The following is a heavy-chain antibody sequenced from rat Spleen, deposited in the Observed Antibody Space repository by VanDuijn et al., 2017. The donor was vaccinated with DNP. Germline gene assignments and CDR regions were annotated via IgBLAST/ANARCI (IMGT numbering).Heavy chain of an antibody. CDR2: MWYDGDT. J-gene: IGHJ2*01. V-gene: IGHV2-32*01. Sequence: QVQLKESGPGLVQPSQTLSLACTVSGFSLTNYHVHWVRQPSGKGPEWMGKMWYDGDTAYNSALKSRLSISRDTSKSQVFLKMNSLHTEDTAIYFCTRDLKRYFDYWGQGVMVTVSS. CDR3: TRDLKRYFDY. CDR1: GFSLTNYH.